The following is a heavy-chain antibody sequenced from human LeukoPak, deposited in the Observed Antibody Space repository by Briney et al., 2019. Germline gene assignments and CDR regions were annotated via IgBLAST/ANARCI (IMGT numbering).Heavy chain of an antibody. CDR1: GFTVSSNY. CDR3: ARALGYGGNDYFDY. V-gene: IGHV3-53*01. J-gene: IGHJ4*02. D-gene: IGHD4-23*01. CDR2: IYSGGST. Sequence: GGSLRLSCAASGFTVSSNYMNWVRQAPGRGLEWVSVIYSGGSTYYGDSVKGRFTISRDNSKNTLYPQMNSLRAEDTAVYYCARALGYGGNDYFDYWGQGTLVTVSS.